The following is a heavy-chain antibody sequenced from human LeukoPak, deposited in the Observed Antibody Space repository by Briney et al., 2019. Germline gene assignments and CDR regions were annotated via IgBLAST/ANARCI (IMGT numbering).Heavy chain of an antibody. CDR3: ARVGSGSYYYFDY. D-gene: IGHD3-10*01. V-gene: IGHV3-30-3*01. Sequence: GGSLRLSCAASGFTFSTNWMHWVRQAPGKGLEWVAVMSYDGDNKYYADSVKGRFTISRDNSKNTLNLQMNSLRAEDTAVYYCARVGSGSYYYFDYWGQGTLVTVSS. CDR1: GFTFSTNW. CDR2: MSYDGDNK. J-gene: IGHJ4*02.